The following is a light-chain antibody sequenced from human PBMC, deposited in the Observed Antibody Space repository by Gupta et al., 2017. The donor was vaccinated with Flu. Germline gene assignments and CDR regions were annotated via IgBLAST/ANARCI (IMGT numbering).Light chain of an antibody. CDR3: SSYSNTNNVVV. V-gene: IGLV2-14*01. J-gene: IGLJ2*01. Sequence: STDVGGNKYCSWDQQHPGKAPKLLFFEVNIRISVVSNRFSASKSGNTASLTISGLQAEDEADYYCSSYSNTNNVVVFGGGTKLTVL. CDR2: EVN. CDR1: STDVGGNKY.